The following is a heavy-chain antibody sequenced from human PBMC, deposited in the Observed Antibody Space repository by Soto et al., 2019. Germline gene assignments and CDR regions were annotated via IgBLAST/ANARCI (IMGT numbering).Heavy chain of an antibody. CDR2: IYYTGST. Sequence: SETLSLTCTVSGGSLSSYYWSWIRQSPGKGLEWIGYIYYTGSTKFHPSLKSRVTISVDTSKNQFSLKLSSVTAADTAVYYCASTTGYSSGWYKDNWFDPWGQGTLVTVSS. J-gene: IGHJ5*02. V-gene: IGHV4-59*12. CDR1: GGSLSSYY. CDR3: ASTTGYSSGWYKDNWFDP. D-gene: IGHD6-19*01.